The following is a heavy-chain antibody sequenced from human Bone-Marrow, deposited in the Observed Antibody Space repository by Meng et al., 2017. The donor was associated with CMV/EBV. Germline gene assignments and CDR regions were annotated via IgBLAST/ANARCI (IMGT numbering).Heavy chain of an antibody. CDR1: GGSITSRSHY. J-gene: IGHJ5*02. D-gene: IGHD3-16*01. V-gene: IGHV4-39*02. CDR2: MYYSGST. Sequence: SETLSLTCTVSGGSITSRSHYWGWIRQPPGKGLEWIGNMYYSGSTFYSPPLKSRVTISVDTSKNHFSLKLSSVTAADMAAYYCARGNTRMGSWFDPWGQGTLVTVSS. CDR3: ARGNTRMGSWFDP.